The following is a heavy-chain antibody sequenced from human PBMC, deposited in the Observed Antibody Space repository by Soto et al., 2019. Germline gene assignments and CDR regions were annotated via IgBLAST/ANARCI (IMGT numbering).Heavy chain of an antibody. V-gene: IGHV4-39*01. D-gene: IGHD6-19*01. J-gene: IGHJ3*02. CDR1: CASIQSDIIY. CDR2: IHSGGAT. Sequence: KTMSHSCTVSCASIQSDIIYWGWIRQSPGKGPAWVATIHSGGATYYNPSFRSRVTISVDTSKNQVSLTVKSVTAADTAVYYCARPYRSGWPDAFHIWGQGTQLTV. CDR3: ARPYRSGWPDAFHI.